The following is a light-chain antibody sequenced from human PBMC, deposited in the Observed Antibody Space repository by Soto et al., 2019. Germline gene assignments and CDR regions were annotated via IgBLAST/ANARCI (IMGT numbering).Light chain of an antibody. V-gene: IGKV1-5*03. Sequence: DILLTQSPSTLSASVGDRVTISCRASQSINKWLAWYQHKPGKAPNLLIYEVSTLQSGVPSRFSGSGSGTEFTLTISIQRPDDFATYYCQHYSGDRATFGQGTKVEI. CDR3: QHYSGDRAT. J-gene: IGKJ1*01. CDR2: EVS. CDR1: QSINKW.